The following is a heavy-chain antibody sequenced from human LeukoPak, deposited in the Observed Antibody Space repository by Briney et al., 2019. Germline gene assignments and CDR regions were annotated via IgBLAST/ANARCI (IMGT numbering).Heavy chain of an antibody. CDR3: ASRSYSSSSRDY. CDR1: GFTVSSNY. V-gene: IGHV3-53*01. Sequence: PGGSLRLSCAASGFTVSSNYMSWVRPAPGKGLEWVSVIYSGGSTYYADSVKGRFTISRDNSKNTLYLQMNSLRAEDTAVYYCASRSYSSSSRDYWGQGTLVTVSS. CDR2: IYSGGST. D-gene: IGHD6-6*01. J-gene: IGHJ4*02.